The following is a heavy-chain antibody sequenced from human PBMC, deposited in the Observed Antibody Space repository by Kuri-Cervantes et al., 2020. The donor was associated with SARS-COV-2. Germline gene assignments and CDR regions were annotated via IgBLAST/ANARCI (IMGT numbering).Heavy chain of an antibody. D-gene: IGHD3-3*01. CDR3: ARDPTYYDFWSGYSRGNWFDP. CDR2: IKQDGSEE. CDR1: GFIFSNYW. Sequence: GESLKISCAASGFIFSNYWMTWVRQAPGKGLEWVANIKQDGSEEFYVDSVKGRFTISRDNAKNSLYLQMNSLRAEDTAVYYCARDPTYYDFWSGYSRGNWFDPWGQGTLVTVSS. V-gene: IGHV3-7*03. J-gene: IGHJ5*02.